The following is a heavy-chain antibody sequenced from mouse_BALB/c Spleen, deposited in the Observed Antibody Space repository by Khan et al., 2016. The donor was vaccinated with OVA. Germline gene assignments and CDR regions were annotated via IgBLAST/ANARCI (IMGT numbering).Heavy chain of an antibody. CDR2: ISYSGST. CDR3: ASELGRYYAMDY. J-gene: IGHJ4*01. V-gene: IGHV3-2*02. Sequence: EVQLVESGPGLVKPSQSLSLTCTVTGYSITSDYAWNWIRQFPGNKLEWMGYISYSGSTTYNPSLKSRISITRDTSKNPFFLQLNSVTTEDPATYYCASELGRYYAMDYWGQGTSVTVSS. D-gene: IGHD4-1*01. CDR1: GYSITSDYA.